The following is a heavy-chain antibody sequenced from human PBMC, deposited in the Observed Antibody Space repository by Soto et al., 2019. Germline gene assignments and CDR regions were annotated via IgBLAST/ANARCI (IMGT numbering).Heavy chain of an antibody. CDR2: IYSSGIT. CDR1: GGSISSYY. J-gene: IGHJ4*02. V-gene: IGHV4-4*07. CDR3: ARNDILTGYYTFDY. D-gene: IGHD3-9*01. Sequence: PSETLSLTCTVSGGSISSYYWSWIRQPAGKGLEWIGRIYSSGITIYNPSLRSRVTMSADTSKNQFSLKLSSVTAADTAVYYCARNDILTGYYTFDYWGQGTLVTVSS.